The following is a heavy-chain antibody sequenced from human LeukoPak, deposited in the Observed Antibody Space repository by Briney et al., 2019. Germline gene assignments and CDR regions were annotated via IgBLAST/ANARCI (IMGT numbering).Heavy chain of an antibody. J-gene: IGHJ4*02. Sequence: SETLSLTCTVSGGSISSYYWSWIRQPPGKGLEWIGYIYYSGGTNYNPSLKSRVTISVDTSKNQFSLKLSSVTAADTAVYYCARGRQWLVPYYFDYWGQGTLVTVSS. CDR1: GGSISSYY. D-gene: IGHD6-19*01. V-gene: IGHV4-59*01. CDR3: ARGRQWLVPYYFDY. CDR2: IYYSGGT.